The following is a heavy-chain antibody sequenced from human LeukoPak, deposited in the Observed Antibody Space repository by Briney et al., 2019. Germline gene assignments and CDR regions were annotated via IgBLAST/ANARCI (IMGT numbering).Heavy chain of an antibody. J-gene: IGHJ4*02. CDR1: GYTFTGYY. D-gene: IGHD2-2*01. CDR2: IDPNSGGT. CDR3: ARDSRVSGDY. Sequence: ASVKVSCKPSGYTFTGYYIHWVRQAPGQGLEWLGRIDPNSGGTSYAHNFQGRVTMTRDTSISTAYMDLSSLRSDDTAVYYCARDSRVSGDYWGQGTLVTVSS. V-gene: IGHV1-2*06.